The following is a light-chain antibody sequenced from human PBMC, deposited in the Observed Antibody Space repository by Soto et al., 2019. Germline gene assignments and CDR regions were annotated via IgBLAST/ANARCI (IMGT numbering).Light chain of an antibody. V-gene: IGKV3-11*01. J-gene: IGKJ3*01. Sequence: IVLTQSPATLSLSPGERATLSCRASQSVSSYLAWYQQKPGQAPRLLIYDASNRATGIPARFSGSGSGTDFTLTISSLEPEDFAVYYCQQRSNWQEFTFGPGTKVDIK. CDR3: QQRSNWQEFT. CDR1: QSVSSY. CDR2: DAS.